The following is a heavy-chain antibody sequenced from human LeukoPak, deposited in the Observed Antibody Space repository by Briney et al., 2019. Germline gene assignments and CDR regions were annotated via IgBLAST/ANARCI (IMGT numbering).Heavy chain of an antibody. CDR3: ARLYGDYAPFDY. Sequence: KSSETLSLTCAVYGGFFSGYYWSWIRQPPGKGLEWIGEINHSGSTNYNPSLKSRVTISVDTSKNQFSLRLSSVTAADTAVYYCARLYGDYAPFDYWGQGTLVTVSS. V-gene: IGHV4-34*01. CDR2: INHSGST. J-gene: IGHJ4*02. CDR1: GGFFSGYY. D-gene: IGHD4-17*01.